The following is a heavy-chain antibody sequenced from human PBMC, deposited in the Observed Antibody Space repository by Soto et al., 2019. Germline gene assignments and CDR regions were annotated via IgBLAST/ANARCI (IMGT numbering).Heavy chain of an antibody. Sequence: GASVKVSCKASEYSFTGHYLHWVRLAPGQGLEWMGWIDPKSGDTKYAQKFQDRVTMTTDTSISTAYMDLHSLTSDDTAVYYCARDYDKSGYDYFDPWGQGTLVTVSS. J-gene: IGHJ5*02. V-gene: IGHV1-2*02. CDR3: ARDYDKSGYDYFDP. CDR1: EYSFTGHY. CDR2: IDPKSGDT. D-gene: IGHD3-22*01.